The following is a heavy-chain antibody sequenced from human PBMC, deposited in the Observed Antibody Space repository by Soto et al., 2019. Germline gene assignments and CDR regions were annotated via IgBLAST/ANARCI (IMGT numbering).Heavy chain of an antibody. J-gene: IGHJ3*02. Sequence: QVQLQESGPGLVKPSETLSLTCSVSGGSISSYYWSWIRQPPGKGLEWVGYIDYSGSTNYNPSLKSRVTISVDTSTNQFALKLSSVTAADTAVYYCSRGRRYTSRPGAVEIWGQGTMVTVSS. V-gene: IGHV4-59*01. CDR3: SRGRRYTSRPGAVEI. D-gene: IGHD6-13*01. CDR1: GGSISSYY. CDR2: IDYSGST.